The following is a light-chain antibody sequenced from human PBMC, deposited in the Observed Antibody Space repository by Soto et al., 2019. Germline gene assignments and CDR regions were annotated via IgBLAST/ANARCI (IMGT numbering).Light chain of an antibody. CDR3: QQYGSYRWT. Sequence: EIVLTQSPGTLSLSPGERATLSCRASQSVSSSYLGWYQKKPGQAPRLLIYGASSRATGIPDRFSGSGSGTEFTLTISRLEPEDFAVYYCQQYGSYRWTFGQGTKVEI. V-gene: IGKV3-20*01. CDR2: GAS. CDR1: QSVSSSY. J-gene: IGKJ1*01.